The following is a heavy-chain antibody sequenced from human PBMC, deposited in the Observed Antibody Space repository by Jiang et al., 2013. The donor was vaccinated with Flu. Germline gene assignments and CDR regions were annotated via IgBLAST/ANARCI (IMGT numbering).Heavy chain of an antibody. J-gene: IGHJ6*02. D-gene: IGHD3-3*02. Sequence: TYPVSWVRQAPGQGLEWMGRIIPILGIANYAQRFQGRVTITADKSTNTVYMELSRLRSEDTAVYYCARDLSPTYGMDVWGQGTTVTVSS. V-gene: IGHV1-69*04. CDR1: TYP. CDR3: ARDLSPTYGMDV. CDR2: IIPILGIA.